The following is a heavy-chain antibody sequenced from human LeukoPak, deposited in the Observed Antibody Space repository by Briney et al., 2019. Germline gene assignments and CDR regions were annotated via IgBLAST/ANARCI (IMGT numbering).Heavy chain of an antibody. Sequence: PSETLSLTCTVSGGSMSSYYWSWIRQPPGKGLEWIGYIHYSGSTRYNPSLKSRVTISVDTSENQFSLSLRSVTAADTAVYYCPRNYQYSSSLYYWGQGTLVTVSS. D-gene: IGHD6-13*01. CDR3: PRNYQYSSSLYY. CDR2: IHYSGST. J-gene: IGHJ4*02. V-gene: IGHV4-59*01. CDR1: GGSMSSYY.